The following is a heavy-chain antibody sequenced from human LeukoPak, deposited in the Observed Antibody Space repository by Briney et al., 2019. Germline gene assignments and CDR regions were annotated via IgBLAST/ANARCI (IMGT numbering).Heavy chain of an antibody. CDR2: ISAYNGNT. D-gene: IGHD6-13*01. J-gene: IGHJ4*02. Sequence: GASVKVSCKASGYTFTSYGISWVRKAPGQGLEWMGWISAYNGNTNYAQKLQGRVTMTTDTSTSTAYMELRSLRSDDTAVYYCARDLGIAAAGTSGYWGQGTLVTVSS. CDR1: GYTFTSYG. V-gene: IGHV1-18*01. CDR3: ARDLGIAAAGTSGY.